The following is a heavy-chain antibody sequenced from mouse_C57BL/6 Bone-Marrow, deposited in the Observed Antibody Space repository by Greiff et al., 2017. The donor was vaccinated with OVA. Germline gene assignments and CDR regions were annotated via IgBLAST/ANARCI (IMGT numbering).Heavy chain of an antibody. Sequence: QVQLLQPGAELVRPGSSVKLSCKASGYTFTSYWMDWVKQRPGQGLEWIGNIYPSDSETHYNQKFKDKATLTVDKSSSTAYMQLSSLTSEDSAVYYCARRDDGYCFDYWGQGTTLTVSS. D-gene: IGHD2-3*01. V-gene: IGHV1-61*01. CDR1: GYTFTSYW. J-gene: IGHJ2*01. CDR3: ARRDDGYCFDY. CDR2: IYPSDSET.